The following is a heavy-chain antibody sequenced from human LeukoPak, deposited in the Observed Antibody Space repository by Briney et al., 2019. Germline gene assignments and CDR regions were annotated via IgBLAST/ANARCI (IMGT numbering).Heavy chain of an antibody. J-gene: IGHJ4*02. Sequence: TSETMSLTCAVYGGSFSGYYWSWIRQPPGKGLEWIGEINHSGSTNYNPSLKSRVTISVDTSKNQFSLKLSSVTAADTAVYYCARAKAVRITIFGVVKYYFDYWGQGTLVTVPS. V-gene: IGHV4-34*01. CDR3: ARAKAVRITIFGVVKYYFDY. D-gene: IGHD3-3*01. CDR1: GGSFSGYY. CDR2: INHSGST.